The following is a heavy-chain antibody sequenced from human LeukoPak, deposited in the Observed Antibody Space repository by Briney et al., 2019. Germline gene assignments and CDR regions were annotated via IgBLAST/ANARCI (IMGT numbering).Heavy chain of an antibody. D-gene: IGHD1-14*01. V-gene: IGHV3-30*02. CDR2: IRYDGSNK. J-gene: IGHJ4*02. Sequence: GGSLRLSCAASEFTFSRYGMHWVRQAPGKGLEWVAFIRYDGSNKYYADSVKGRFTISGDNSKNTLYLQMNSLRAEDTAVYYCALNPDYWGQGTLVTVSS. CDR3: ALNPDY. CDR1: EFTFSRYG.